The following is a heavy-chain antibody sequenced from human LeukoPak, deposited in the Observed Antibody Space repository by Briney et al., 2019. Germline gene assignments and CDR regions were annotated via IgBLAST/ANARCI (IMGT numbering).Heavy chain of an antibody. Sequence: GALRLSCAASGFTFSSYAMSWVRQAPGKGLEWVSAISGSGGSTYYADSVKGRFTISRDNSKNTLYLQMNSLRAEDTAVYYCAKLKGYYYYYMDVWGKGTTVTVSS. CDR1: GFTFSSYA. V-gene: IGHV3-23*01. J-gene: IGHJ6*03. CDR2: ISGSGGST. CDR3: AKLKGYYYYYMDV.